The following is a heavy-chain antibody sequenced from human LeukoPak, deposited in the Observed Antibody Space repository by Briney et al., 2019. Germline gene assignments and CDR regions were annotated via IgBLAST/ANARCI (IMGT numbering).Heavy chain of an antibody. D-gene: IGHD4-11*01. V-gene: IGHV4-59*01. J-gene: IGHJ4*02. CDR1: GATISSYY. CDR2: VYYSGSS. Sequence: TPSETLSLTCTVSGATISSYYWSWIRQPPGKGLEWIGYVYYSGSSNYNPSLKSRLTISVDTSKNQFSLKLSSVTAADTAVYYCAKTRKYYFDYWGQGTLVTVSS. CDR3: AKTRKYYFDY.